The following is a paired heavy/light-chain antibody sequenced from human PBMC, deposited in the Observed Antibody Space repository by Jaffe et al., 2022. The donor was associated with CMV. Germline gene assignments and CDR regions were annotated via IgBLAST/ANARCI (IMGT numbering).Light chain of an antibody. CDR2: DVI. J-gene: IGLJ1*01. V-gene: IGLV2-14*03. CDR1: STDVGGYKY. CDR3: SSFRSGSTLYYV. Sequence: QSALTQPASVSGSPGQSITISCTGTSTDVGGYKYVSWYQQHPGKAPKLMIYDVINRPSGVSDRFSGSKSGNTASLTISGLQSEDEADYYCSSFRSGSTLYYVFGTGTKVTVL.
Heavy chain of an antibody. V-gene: IGHV3-48*03. CDR3: ARDRDGYNYYSYYYMDV. D-gene: IGHD5-12*01. CDR1: GFTFSSYE. Sequence: EVQLVESGGGLVQPGGSLRLSCAASGFTFSSYEMHWVRQAPGGGLEWVSYISGSGTTNFYADSVKGRFTISRDNAKNSLFLQMNSLRAEDTAVYYCARDRDGYNYYSYYYMDVWGEGTTVTVSS. J-gene: IGHJ6*03. CDR2: ISGSGTTN.